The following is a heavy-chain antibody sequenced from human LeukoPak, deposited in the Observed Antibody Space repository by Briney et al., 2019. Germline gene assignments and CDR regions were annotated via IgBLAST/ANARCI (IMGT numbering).Heavy chain of an antibody. CDR1: GFTFRRYD. D-gene: IGHD2-15*01. J-gene: IGHJ3*02. Sequence: GGSLRLSCAASGFTFRRYDMSWVRQAPGKGLEWVSAISGNGDSTCYVDSVKGRFTISRDNSKNTLYLQMNSLRAEDTAVYYCALYCSGGSCYSMGGAFDIWGQGTVVTVSS. CDR3: ALYCSGGSCYSMGGAFDI. V-gene: IGHV3-23*01. CDR2: ISGNGDST.